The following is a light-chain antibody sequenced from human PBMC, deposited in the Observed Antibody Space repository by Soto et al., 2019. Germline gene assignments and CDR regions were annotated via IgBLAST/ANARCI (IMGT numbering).Light chain of an antibody. CDR2: DAS. Sequence: EIVLTQSPATLSLSPGERATLSCRASQSVSSYLAWYQQKPGQAPRLLIYDASNRATGIPARFSGRESGTDVTLTISNLEPEDFAVYYCQQRSNWPLFTFGPGTKVDIK. J-gene: IGKJ3*01. V-gene: IGKV3-11*01. CDR1: QSVSSY. CDR3: QQRSNWPLFT.